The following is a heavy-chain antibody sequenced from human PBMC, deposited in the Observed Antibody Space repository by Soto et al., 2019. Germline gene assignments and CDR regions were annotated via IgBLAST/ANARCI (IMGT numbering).Heavy chain of an antibody. CDR2: LYYSGST. CDR3: ARQALPYGSGSYYSGPTHYYGMAV. D-gene: IGHD3-10*01. J-gene: IGHJ6*02. CDR1: GGSISNSVYY. Sequence: SETLSLTCTVSGGSISNSVYYWGWIRQPPGKGLEWIGSLYYSGSTHYNPSLKSRVTISVDTSKNQFSLKLSSVIAADSALYYCARQALPYGSGSYYSGPTHYYGMAVWGQGTTVTVSS. V-gene: IGHV4-39*01.